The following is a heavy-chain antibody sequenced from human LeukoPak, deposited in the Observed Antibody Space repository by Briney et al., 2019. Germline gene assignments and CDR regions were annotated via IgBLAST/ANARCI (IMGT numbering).Heavy chain of an antibody. J-gene: IGHJ6*02. Sequence: GRSLRLSCTASGFTFDDYAMHWVRQAPGKGLEWVSGISWNSGSIGYADSVKGRFTISRDNAKNSLYLQMNSLRAEDTALYYCAKDRIAAAGTYDYYYYGMDVWGQGTTVTVSS. CDR2: ISWNSGSI. V-gene: IGHV3-9*01. CDR3: AKDRIAAAGTYDYYYYGMDV. D-gene: IGHD6-13*01. CDR1: GFTFDDYA.